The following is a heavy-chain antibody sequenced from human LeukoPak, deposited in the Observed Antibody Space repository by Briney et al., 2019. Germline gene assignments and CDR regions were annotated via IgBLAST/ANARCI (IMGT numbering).Heavy chain of an antibody. CDR1: GGSFSGYY. CDR3: VVRSRGVMNY. D-gene: IGHD3-16*01. J-gene: IGHJ4*02. CDR2: INHSGST. Sequence: SETLSLTCAVYGGSFSGYYWSWIRQPPGKGLEWIGEINHSGSTNYNPSLKSRVTISVDTSKNQFSLKLSSVTAADTAVYYCVVRSRGVMNYWGQGTLVTVSS. V-gene: IGHV4-34*01.